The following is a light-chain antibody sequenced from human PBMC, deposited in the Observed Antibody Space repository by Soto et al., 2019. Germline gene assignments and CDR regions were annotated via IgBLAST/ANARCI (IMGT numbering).Light chain of an antibody. CDR2: DAS. J-gene: IGKJ4*01. CDR3: QQYDNFPLT. CDR1: QDITKY. V-gene: IGKV1-33*01. Sequence: DTQMTQSPSSLSASVGDRVTITCQASQDITKYVNWYQQKPGQAPKLLIYDASSLQTGVPSRFNGSGSGTDFTFTITSLLPEDTATYYCQQYDNFPLTFGGGTKVEIK.